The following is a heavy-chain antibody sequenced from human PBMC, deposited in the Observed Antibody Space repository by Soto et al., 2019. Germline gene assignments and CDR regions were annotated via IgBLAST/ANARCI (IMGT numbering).Heavy chain of an antibody. CDR2: IYYSGRT. CDR1: GGSISSYY. D-gene: IGHD3-10*01. Sequence: SETLSLTCTVSGGSISSYYWSWIRQPPGKGLEWIGYIYYSGRTNYNPSLKSRVTISVDTSKNQFSLKLSSVTAADTAVYYCARSGYYGSGSYNYWGQGTLVTVSS. V-gene: IGHV4-59*01. J-gene: IGHJ4*02. CDR3: ARSGYYGSGSYNY.